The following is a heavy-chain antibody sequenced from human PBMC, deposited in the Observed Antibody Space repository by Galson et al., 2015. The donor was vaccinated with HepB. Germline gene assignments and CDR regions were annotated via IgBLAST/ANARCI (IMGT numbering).Heavy chain of an antibody. CDR2: IKREIDGGTT. CDR1: GFTFSDSW. D-gene: IGHD2/OR15-2a*01. V-gene: IGHV3-15*01. Sequence: SLRLSCAASGFTFSDSWLTWVRQAPGKGLEWVGLIKREIDGGTTDYAAPVKGRFTISRYDSKITLYLHMSSLKTEDAAVYYCSTDPRNNRVRARYGAVDLWGQGTMVTVSS. J-gene: IGHJ3*01. CDR3: STDPRNNRVRARYGAVDL.